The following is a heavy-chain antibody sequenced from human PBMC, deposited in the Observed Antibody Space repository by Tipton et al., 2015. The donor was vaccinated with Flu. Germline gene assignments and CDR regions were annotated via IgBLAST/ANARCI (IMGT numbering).Heavy chain of an antibody. V-gene: IGHV3-74*01. CDR1: RFTFSVYW. CDR3: ASYNWEYENDY. CDR2: ISPNGRTT. D-gene: IGHD1-20*01. J-gene: IGHJ4*02. Sequence: SLRLSCAASRFTFSVYWMYWVRQAPGKGLEWISRISPNGRTTDYAVSVKGRFSISRDNAKNTLFLQMNSLRAEDTAVYYCASYNWEYENDYWGQGTLVTVSS.